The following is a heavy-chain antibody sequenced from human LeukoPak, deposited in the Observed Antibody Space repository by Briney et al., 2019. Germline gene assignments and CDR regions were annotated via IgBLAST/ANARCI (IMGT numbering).Heavy chain of an antibody. Sequence: ASVKVSCKASGGTFSSYAISWVRQAPGQGLEWMGRIIPILGIANYAQKFQGRVTITADKSTSTAYMELSSLRSEDTAVYYCAREVPGDPSDFWSGRYYNWFDPWGQGTLVTVSS. CDR2: IIPILGIA. V-gene: IGHV1-69*04. CDR1: GGTFSSYA. CDR3: AREVPGDPSDFWSGRYYNWFDP. J-gene: IGHJ5*02. D-gene: IGHD3-3*01.